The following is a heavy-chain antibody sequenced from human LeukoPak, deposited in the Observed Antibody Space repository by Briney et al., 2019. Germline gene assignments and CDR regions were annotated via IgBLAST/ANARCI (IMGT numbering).Heavy chain of an antibody. CDR2: IYYSGST. Sequence: PSETLSLTCTVSGGSISSSSYYWGWIRQPPGKGLEWIGSIYYSGSTYYNPSLKSRVTISVDTSKNQFSLKLSSVTAADTAVYYCARVKVVAARPRGWFDPWGQGTLVTVSS. CDR3: ARVKVVAARPRGWFDP. CDR1: GGSISSSSYY. J-gene: IGHJ5*02. D-gene: IGHD6-6*01. V-gene: IGHV4-39*07.